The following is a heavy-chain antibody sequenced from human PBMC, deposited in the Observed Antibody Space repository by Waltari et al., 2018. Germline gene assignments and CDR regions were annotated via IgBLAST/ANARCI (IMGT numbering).Heavy chain of an antibody. CDR1: GFNFISSA. V-gene: IGHV3-23*01. Sequence: EEHLLESGGGLAQPGGSLRLSCAASGFNFISSAMSGVRQAPGKGLEWVSGISDSGVITKYADSLKGRFTVSRDNSKNTVFLHLNSLRAEDTAIYYCARHLYSIDYLELAKWGQGTLVTVSS. CDR3: ARHLYSIDYLELAK. CDR2: ISDSGVIT. D-gene: IGHD3-22*01. J-gene: IGHJ4*02.